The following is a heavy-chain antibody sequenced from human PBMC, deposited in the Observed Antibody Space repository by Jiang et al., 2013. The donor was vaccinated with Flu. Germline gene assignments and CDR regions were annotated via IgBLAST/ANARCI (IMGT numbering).Heavy chain of an antibody. CDR3: ARGNLLTGPYYFDY. Sequence: LLKPSETLSLTCTVSGGSISSYYWSWIRQPPGKGLEWIGYIYYSGSTNYNPSLKSRVTISVDTSKNQFSLKLSSVTAADTAVYYCARGNLLTGPYYFDYWGQGTLVTVSS. J-gene: IGHJ4*02. V-gene: IGHV4-59*01. CDR1: GGSISSYY. D-gene: IGHD1-14*01. CDR2: IYYSGST.